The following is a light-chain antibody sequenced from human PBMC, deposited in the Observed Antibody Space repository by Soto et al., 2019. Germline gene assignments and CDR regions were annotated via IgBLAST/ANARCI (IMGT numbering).Light chain of an antibody. CDR2: WAS. V-gene: IGKV4-1*01. Sequence: DIVMTQSPDFLAVSLGERATITCKSSQNVLYRSSNKSYLAWYQQRPGQPPRLLLYWASTRESGVPDRFIGSGSETDFTLTISSLQPDDFATYYCQQYNSYPWTFGQGTKVEIK. J-gene: IGKJ1*01. CDR1: QNVLYRSSNKSY. CDR3: QQYNSYPWT.